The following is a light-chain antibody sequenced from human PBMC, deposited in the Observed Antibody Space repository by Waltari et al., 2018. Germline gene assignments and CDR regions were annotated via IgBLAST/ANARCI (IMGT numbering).Light chain of an antibody. CDR2: EVT. J-gene: IGLJ2*01. Sequence: QSALTQPASVSGSPGQSITIPCTGTGRAIGTFNYVPWYQQHPGKAPKLMIYEVTTRPSGVSHRFSGSKSGNTASLTISGLQAEDEAVYYCSSYRSSNNVVFGGGTKVTVL. V-gene: IGLV2-14*03. CDR1: GRAIGTFNY. CDR3: SSYRSSNNVV.